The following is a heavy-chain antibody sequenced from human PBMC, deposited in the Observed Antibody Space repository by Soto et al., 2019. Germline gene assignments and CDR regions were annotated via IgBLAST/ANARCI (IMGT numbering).Heavy chain of an antibody. CDR3: AKPAAPLAYCGGDCYSFDY. D-gene: IGHD2-21*02. CDR1: GFTFSSYA. V-gene: IGHV3-23*01. J-gene: IGHJ4*02. CDR2: ISGSGGST. Sequence: EVQLLESGGGLVQPGGSLRLSCAASGFTFSSYAMSWVRQAPGKGLEWVSAISGSGGSTYYADSVKGRFTISRDNSKNTRYLQMNSLRAEDTAVYYCAKPAAPLAYCGGDCYSFDYWGQGTLVTVSS.